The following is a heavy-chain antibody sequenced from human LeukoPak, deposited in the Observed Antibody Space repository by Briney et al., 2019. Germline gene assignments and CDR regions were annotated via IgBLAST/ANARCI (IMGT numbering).Heavy chain of an antibody. V-gene: IGHV1-69*05. J-gene: IGHJ4*02. CDR1: GGTFSSYA. CDR2: IIPIFGTA. D-gene: IGHD2-2*01. Sequence: SVKVSCKASGGTFSSYAISWVRQAPGQGLEWMGGIIPIFGTANYAQKFQGRVTITTDESTSTAYMELSSLRSEDTAVYYCEAKYCSSTSCSHWGQGTLVTVSS. CDR3: EAKYCSSTSCSH.